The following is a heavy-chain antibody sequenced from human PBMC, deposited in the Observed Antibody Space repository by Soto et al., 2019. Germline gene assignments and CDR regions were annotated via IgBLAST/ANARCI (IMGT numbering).Heavy chain of an antibody. D-gene: IGHD2-2*01. J-gene: IGHJ5*02. CDR2: INQDGSEK. Sequence: PGGSLRLSCAASGFTFSSYWMSRVRQVPGKGPEWVANINQDGSEKYYVDSVKGRFTISRDNAKNSLYLQMNSLRAEDTAVYYCARGLFGSGVVVPAAANWFDPWGQGTLVTVSS. CDR3: ARGLFGSGVVVPAAANWFDP. V-gene: IGHV3-7*02. CDR1: GFTFSSYW.